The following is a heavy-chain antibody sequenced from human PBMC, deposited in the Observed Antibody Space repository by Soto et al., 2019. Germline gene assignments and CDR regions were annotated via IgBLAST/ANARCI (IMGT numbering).Heavy chain of an antibody. Sequence: SSETLSLTCTVSGGSISSYYWSWIRQPPGKGLEWIGYIYYSGSTNYNPSLKSRVTISVDTSKNQFSLKLSSVTAADTAVYYCARQTGYDILTGYRVIDYWGQGTLVTVS. D-gene: IGHD3-9*01. CDR1: GGSISSYY. CDR2: IYYSGST. V-gene: IGHV4-59*08. J-gene: IGHJ4*02. CDR3: ARQTGYDILTGYRVIDY.